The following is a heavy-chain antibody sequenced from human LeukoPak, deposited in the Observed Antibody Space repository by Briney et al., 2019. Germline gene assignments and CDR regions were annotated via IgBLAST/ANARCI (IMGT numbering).Heavy chain of an antibody. J-gene: IGHJ4*02. CDR2: IYTSRST. CDR1: GGSISSYY. Sequence: PSETLSLTCTVSGGSISSYYWSWIRQPAGKGLEWIGRIYTSRSTNYNSSLKSRVTMSVDTSKNQFSLTLTSVTAADTAVYYCARESSGATYRTFDYWGQGTLVTVSS. D-gene: IGHD6-19*01. CDR3: ARESSGATYRTFDY. V-gene: IGHV4-4*07.